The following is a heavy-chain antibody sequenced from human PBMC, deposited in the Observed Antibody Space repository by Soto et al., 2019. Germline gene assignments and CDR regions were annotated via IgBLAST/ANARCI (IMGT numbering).Heavy chain of an antibody. J-gene: IGHJ4*02. D-gene: IGHD1-20*01. CDR2: LSYDGSEK. CDR1: GFTFRNYG. Sequence: SGGSLRLSCEGSGFTFRNYGMHWVRQAPGKGLEWVAVLSYDGSEKFYADSVKGRFTISRDNSKNTVFLEMNSLRSEDTAVYYCARDFSYKFYYFDSCGQGTLVTVSS. CDR3: ARDFSYKFYYFDS. V-gene: IGHV3-30*03.